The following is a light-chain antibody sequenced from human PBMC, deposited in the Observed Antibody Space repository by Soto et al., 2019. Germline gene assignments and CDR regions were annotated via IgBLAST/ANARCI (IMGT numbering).Light chain of an antibody. J-gene: IGKJ3*01. V-gene: IGKV1-39*01. CDR1: QTIGKY. CDR3: QQSFSIPFT. Sequence: DIQMTQSPSSLSATVGDRVTITCRASQTIGKYLNWYQQQPGKVPKQLIYNASYLQSGVPSRFSGSESGTDFTLNISDLRPEDFATYYCQQSFSIPFTFGPGTKVDIK. CDR2: NAS.